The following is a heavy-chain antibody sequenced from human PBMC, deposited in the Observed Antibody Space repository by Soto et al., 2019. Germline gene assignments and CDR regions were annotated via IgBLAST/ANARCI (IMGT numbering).Heavy chain of an antibody. V-gene: IGHV3-23*01. J-gene: IGHJ5*02. CDR2: ISGSGGST. CDR3: AKDFAVVVVAATYNWFDP. D-gene: IGHD2-15*01. Sequence: GGSLRLSCAASGFTFSSYAMSWVRQAPGKGLEWVSAISGSGGSTYYADSVKGRFTISRDNSKNTLYLQMNSLRAEDTAVYYCAKDFAVVVVAATYNWFDPWGQGTLVTVSS. CDR1: GFTFSSYA.